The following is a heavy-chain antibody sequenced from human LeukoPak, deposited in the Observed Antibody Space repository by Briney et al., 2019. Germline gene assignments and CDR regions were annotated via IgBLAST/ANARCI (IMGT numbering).Heavy chain of an antibody. D-gene: IGHD2-8*01. J-gene: IGHJ6*03. Sequence: GGSLRLSCAASGFTFSSYSMNWVRQAPGKGLEWVSYISSSSSTIYYADSVKGRFSISRDSSKNILYLQMNSLRAEDTAVYYCAKDRCSNGVGCYYYYMDVWGKGTTVTISS. CDR1: GFTFSSYS. CDR3: AKDRCSNGVGCYYYYMDV. CDR2: ISSSSSTI. V-gene: IGHV3-48*01.